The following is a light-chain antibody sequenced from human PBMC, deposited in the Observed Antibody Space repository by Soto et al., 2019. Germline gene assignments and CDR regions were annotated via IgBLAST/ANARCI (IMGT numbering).Light chain of an antibody. CDR1: QSVSTT. Sequence: EIVMTQSPATLSVSPGQRASLSCRASQSVSTTVAWYHQKPGQPPRLLIYDASMRETGVPPRFSGSGSGTDFTLTISRLEPEDFAVYYCQQYGSSPSTFGQGTKVDIK. V-gene: IGKV3-20*01. CDR3: QQYGSSPST. J-gene: IGKJ1*01. CDR2: DAS.